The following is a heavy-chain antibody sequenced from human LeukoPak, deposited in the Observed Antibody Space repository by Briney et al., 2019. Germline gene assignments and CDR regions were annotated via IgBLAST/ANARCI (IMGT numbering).Heavy chain of an antibody. CDR1: GFTFNSYN. CDR2: IIAVSTYI. V-gene: IGHV3-21*01. J-gene: IGHJ6*03. CDR3: ARGGIAGRPVYYYYMDV. D-gene: IGHD6-6*01. Sequence: GGSLRLSCAASGFTFNSYNIHWLRKAPGKGLVWVSSIIAVSTYIYYADSVKRRFTISRDNVEKTAYLELSGLTAHDTAIYYCARGGIAGRPVYYYYMDVWGKGTTVTVSS.